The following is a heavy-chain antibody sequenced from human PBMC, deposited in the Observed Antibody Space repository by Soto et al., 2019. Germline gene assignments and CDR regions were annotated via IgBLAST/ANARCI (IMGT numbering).Heavy chain of an antibody. Sequence: GGSLRLSCAASGFTLGRYGVSWVRQAPGKGLEWVSAVSPNGQGIYYADSVRGRFTISRDFSKNTVFLHMDSLRAEDTAVYYCAKDRDYPRDYFHYWGQGTLVTVSS. CDR2: VSPNGQGI. D-gene: IGHD3-10*01. V-gene: IGHV3-23*01. CDR1: GFTLGRYG. CDR3: AKDRDYPRDYFHY. J-gene: IGHJ4*02.